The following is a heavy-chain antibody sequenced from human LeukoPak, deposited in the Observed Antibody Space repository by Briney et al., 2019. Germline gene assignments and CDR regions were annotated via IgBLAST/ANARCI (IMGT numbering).Heavy chain of an antibody. CDR1: GYTYTSYA. J-gene: IGHJ4*02. Sequence: GASVKVSCKASGYTYTSYAMHWVRQAPGQRLEWVGWINAGNGNTKYSQKFQGRVTITRDTSAGTAYMELSSLRSEDTAVYYCARAFIAVAGPYFDYWGQGTLVTVSS. D-gene: IGHD6-19*01. V-gene: IGHV1-3*01. CDR3: ARAFIAVAGPYFDY. CDR2: INAGNGNT.